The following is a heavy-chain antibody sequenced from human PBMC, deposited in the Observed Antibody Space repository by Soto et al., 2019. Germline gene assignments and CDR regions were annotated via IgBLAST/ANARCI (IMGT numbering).Heavy chain of an antibody. CDR3: GYHEGSMGNWFDP. D-gene: IGHD1-26*01. J-gene: IGHJ5*02. CDR1: GFSLTTRGVG. V-gene: IGHV2-5*02. CDR2: IFWDDDK. Sequence: QITLKESGPTVVRSTQTLTLTCSFSGFSLTTRGVGVGWMRQPPGKALEWLALIFWDDDKRYSPSLKSRLTITKYTSKKQVIRTMIDMDPADTDTYFCGYHEGSMGNWFDPWGQGTLVSVSS.